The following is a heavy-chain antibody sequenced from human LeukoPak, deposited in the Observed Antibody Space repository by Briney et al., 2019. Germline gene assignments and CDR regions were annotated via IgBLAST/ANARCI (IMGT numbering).Heavy chain of an antibody. CDR3: ARDSNFDWFDP. V-gene: IGHV3-66*01. D-gene: IGHD1-7*01. CDR1: GFTVSSSY. J-gene: IGHJ5*02. Sequence: PGGSLRLSCAASGFTVSSSYMNWVRQAPRKGLEWVSVIYSGGSTYYADSVKGRFTISRDNSKNTLYLQMNSLRAEDTAVYYCARDSNFDWFDPWGQGTLVTVSS. CDR2: IYSGGST.